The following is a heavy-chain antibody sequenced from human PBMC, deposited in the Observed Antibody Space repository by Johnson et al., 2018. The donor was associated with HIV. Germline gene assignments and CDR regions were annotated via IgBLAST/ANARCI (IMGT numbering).Heavy chain of an antibody. J-gene: IGHJ3*01. V-gene: IGHV3-66*01. CDR2: VYSGGNT. D-gene: IGHD3-16*01. CDR1: GFTVSSNY. CDR3: ARVGASRFDAFHV. Sequence: VQLVESGGGLVQPGGSLRLSCAASGFTVSSNYMSWVRQAPGKGLEWVSIVYSGGNTYYTDSVKGRFTLSRDNSKNTLYLQMNSLRAEDTAVYYCARVGASRFDAFHVWGQGTMVTVSS.